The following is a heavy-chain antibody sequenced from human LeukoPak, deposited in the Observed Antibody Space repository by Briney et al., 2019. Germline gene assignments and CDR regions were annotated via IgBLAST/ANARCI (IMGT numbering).Heavy chain of an antibody. Sequence: GGSLRLSCAASGFTFSSYAMSWVRQAPGKGLEWVSGISGSGGSTYYANSVKGRFTISRDNAKNSLYLQMNSLRAEDTAVYYCATHPYSSGNQNYNMDVWGQGTTVTVSS. CDR1: GFTFSSYA. CDR2: ISGSGGST. J-gene: IGHJ6*02. V-gene: IGHV3-23*01. D-gene: IGHD3-22*01. CDR3: ATHPYSSGNQNYNMDV.